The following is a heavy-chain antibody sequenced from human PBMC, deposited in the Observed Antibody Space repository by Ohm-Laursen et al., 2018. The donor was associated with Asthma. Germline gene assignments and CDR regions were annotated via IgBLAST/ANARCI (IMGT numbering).Heavy chain of an antibody. D-gene: IGHD2-8*01. CDR1: GFALTSYD. V-gene: IGHV3-33*08. J-gene: IGHJ5*02. CDR2: IWYGGSNK. CDR3: ARDFCIDGFCSKAFDT. Sequence: SLRLSCAASGFALTSYDMYWVRQAPGKGLEFVAVIWYGGSNKYYTDSVKGRFIISRDIAKNTLYLEMNSLRAEDTAEYFCARDFCIDGFCSKAFDTWGQGTLVTVSS.